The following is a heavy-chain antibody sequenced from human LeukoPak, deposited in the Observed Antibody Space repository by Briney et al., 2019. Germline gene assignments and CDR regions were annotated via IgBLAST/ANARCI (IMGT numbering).Heavy chain of an antibody. V-gene: IGHV3-11*04. CDR3: ARVHTVVTPFDS. D-gene: IGHD4-23*01. Sequence: PGGSLRLSCAASGFTFSDYYMSWIRQAPGKGLEWVSTIKGIGPTTYYADSVKGRFTISRDNAKSSLYLQMNSLRAEDTAVYYCARVHTVVTPFDSWGQGTLVTVSS. CDR2: IKGIGPTT. J-gene: IGHJ4*02. CDR1: GFTFSDYY.